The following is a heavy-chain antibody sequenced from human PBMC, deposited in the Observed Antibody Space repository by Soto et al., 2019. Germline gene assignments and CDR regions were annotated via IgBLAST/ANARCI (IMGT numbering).Heavy chain of an antibody. V-gene: IGHV1-69*02. CDR2: IIPILGIA. Sequence: QVQLVQSGAEVKKPGSSVKVSCKASGGTFSSYTISWVRQAPGQGLEWMGRIIPILGIANYAQKFQGRVTITADKCTSTAEVELDRFRSEDTGVYCCARNASPYYDIVTGHSGYRCHGALGTVCS. CDR3: ARNASPYYDIVTGHSGY. D-gene: IGHD3-9*01. J-gene: IGHJ4*01. CDR1: GGTFSSYT.